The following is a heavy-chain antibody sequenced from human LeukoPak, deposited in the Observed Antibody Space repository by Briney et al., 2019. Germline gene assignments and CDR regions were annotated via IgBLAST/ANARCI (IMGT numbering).Heavy chain of an antibody. D-gene: IGHD2-2*01. J-gene: IGHJ4*02. CDR3: AKQSRPAVRGGFDY. V-gene: IGHV3-23*01. CDR2: ISGSGGST. Sequence: PGGSLRLSCAASGFTFSSYAMSWVRQAPGKGLEWVSAISGSGGSTYYADSVKGRFTISRDNSKNTLYLQMNGLRAEDTAVYYCAKQSRPAVRGGFDYWGQGTLVTVSS. CDR1: GFTFSSYA.